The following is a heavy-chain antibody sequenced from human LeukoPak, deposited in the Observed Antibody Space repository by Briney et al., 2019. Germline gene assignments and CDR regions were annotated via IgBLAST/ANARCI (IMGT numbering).Heavy chain of an antibody. V-gene: IGHV4-61*09. J-gene: IGHJ4*02. CDR1: GGSISSGGYY. CDR3: ARYQCSGGTCYHFDY. Sequence: PSQTLSLTCTVSGGSISSGGYYWSWIRQHPGKGLEWIGYIYSSGSTNYNPSLKSRVTISVDTSKNQFSLKLSSVTAADTAVYYCARYQCSGGTCYHFDYWGQGTLVTVSS. CDR2: IYSSGST. D-gene: IGHD2-15*01.